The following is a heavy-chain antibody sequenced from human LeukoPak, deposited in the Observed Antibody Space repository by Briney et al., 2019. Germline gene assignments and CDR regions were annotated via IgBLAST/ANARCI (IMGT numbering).Heavy chain of an antibody. Sequence: PSETLSLTCTVSGGSISSYYWSWIRQPPGKGLEWIGYIYYSGSTNYNASLKSRVTISVDTSTNQFSLKLSSVTAADTAVYYCARGVSYYDSSGYYNEYFQHWGQGTLVTVSS. J-gene: IGHJ1*01. CDR1: GGSISSYY. D-gene: IGHD3-22*01. V-gene: IGHV4-59*08. CDR2: IYYSGST. CDR3: ARGVSYYDSSGYYNEYFQH.